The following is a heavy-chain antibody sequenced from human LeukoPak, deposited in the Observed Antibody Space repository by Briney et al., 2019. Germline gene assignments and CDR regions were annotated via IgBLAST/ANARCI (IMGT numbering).Heavy chain of an antibody. CDR1: GFTFSSYS. CDR2: ISSSSSTI. V-gene: IGHV3-48*02. D-gene: IGHD5-12*01. CDR3: ARGAAATIDPFDY. Sequence: GGSLRLSCAASGFTFSSYSVNWVRQAPGKGLEWVSYISSSSSTIYYADSVKGRFTISRDNAKNSLYLQMNSLRDEDTAVYYCARGAAATIDPFDYWGQGTLVTVSS. J-gene: IGHJ4*02.